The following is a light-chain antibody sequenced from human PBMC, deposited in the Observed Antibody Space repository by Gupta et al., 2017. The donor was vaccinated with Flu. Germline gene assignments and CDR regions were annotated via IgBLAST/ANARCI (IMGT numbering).Light chain of an antibody. Sequence: GDTVTITCRSSQRIGNRLNWYQQKPGKAPTLLIYSASTLHTGVPSRVTGSGSGTGFTLTINNLQPEDFATYFCQQSYTSPLTFGGGTKLHI. J-gene: IGKJ3*01. CDR3: QQSYTSPLT. CDR1: QRIGNR. V-gene: IGKV1-39*01. CDR2: SAS.